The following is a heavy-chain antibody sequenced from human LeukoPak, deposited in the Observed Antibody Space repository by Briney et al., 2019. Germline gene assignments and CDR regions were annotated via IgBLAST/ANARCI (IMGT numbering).Heavy chain of an antibody. D-gene: IGHD2-15*01. CDR1: GFTFSSYW. CDR3: VRVHCSGGSCYYFDN. Sequence: GGSLRLSCAASGFTFSSYWMHWVRQAPGKGLVWVSRINTDGSTTSYADSVKGRFTISRDNAKNTLYLQMNSLRAEDTAVYYCVRVHCSGGSCYYFDNWGQGTLVTVSS. V-gene: IGHV3-74*01. CDR2: INTDGSTT. J-gene: IGHJ4*02.